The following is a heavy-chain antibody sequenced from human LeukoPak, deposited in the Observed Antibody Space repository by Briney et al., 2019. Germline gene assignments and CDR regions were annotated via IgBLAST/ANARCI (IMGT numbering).Heavy chain of an antibody. J-gene: IGHJ6*03. V-gene: IGHV1-8*01. CDR2: MNPNSGNT. CDR1: GYTFTSYD. Sequence: ASVKLSCKASGYTFTSYDINWVRHATGQGLEGMGWMNPNSGNTGYAQKFQGRVTMTRNTSISTAYMELSSLRSEDTAVYYCARAQIGYYDILTGYWTHYYYYMDVWGKGTTVTISS. CDR3: ARAQIGYYDILTGYWTHYYYYMDV. D-gene: IGHD3-9*01.